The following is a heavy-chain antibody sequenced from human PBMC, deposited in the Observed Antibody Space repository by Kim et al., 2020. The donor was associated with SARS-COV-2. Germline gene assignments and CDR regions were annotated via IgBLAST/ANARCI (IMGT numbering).Heavy chain of an antibody. Sequence: ASVKVSCKASGYTFTSYGISWVRQAPGQGLEWMGWISAYNGNTNYAQKLQGRVTMTTDTSTSTAYMELMSLRSDDTAVYYCARDGQLRFLEWLLPHDYYGMDVWGQGTTVTVSS. CDR1: GYTFTSYG. CDR3: ARDGQLRFLEWLLPHDYYGMDV. V-gene: IGHV1-18*01. D-gene: IGHD3-3*01. CDR2: ISAYNGNT. J-gene: IGHJ6*02.